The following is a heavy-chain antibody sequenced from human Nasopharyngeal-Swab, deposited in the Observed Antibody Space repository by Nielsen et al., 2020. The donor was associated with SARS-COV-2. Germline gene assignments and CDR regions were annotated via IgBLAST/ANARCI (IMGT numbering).Heavy chain of an antibody. V-gene: IGHV3-23*01. CDR3: VKSNFLDY. D-gene: IGHD3-3*01. Sequence: GASLKISCAASGFPFNNYGMNWVRQAPGEGLEWVSTVDPSGGSTYYADSVRGRFTISRDNSKNALYLQMNSLRVEDTAIYYCVKSNFLDYWGQGAQVTVSS. CDR1: GFPFNNYG. J-gene: IGHJ4*02. CDR2: VDPSGGST.